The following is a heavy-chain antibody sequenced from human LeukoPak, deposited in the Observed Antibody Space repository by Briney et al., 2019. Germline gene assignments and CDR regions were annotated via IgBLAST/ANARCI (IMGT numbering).Heavy chain of an antibody. D-gene: IGHD6-19*01. CDR3: ARLSTAVAGNLFDY. CDR2: INYSGTT. J-gene: IGHJ4*02. Sequence: SETLSLTCTVSGASFSSRSYYWVWVRQPPGKGLEWIGSINYSGTTYYRPSLKSRVTISVDTSKNQFSLNQISVTAADTAVYYCARLSTAVAGNLFDYWGREPWSPSPQ. CDR1: GASFSSRSYY. V-gene: IGHV4-39*07.